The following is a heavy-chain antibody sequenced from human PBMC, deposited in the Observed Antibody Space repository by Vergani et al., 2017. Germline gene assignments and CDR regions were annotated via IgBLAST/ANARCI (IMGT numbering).Heavy chain of an antibody. CDR1: GGSFSGYY. J-gene: IGHJ4*02. CDR2: INHSGST. Sequence: QVQLQQWGAGLLKPSETLSLTCAVYGGSFSGYYWSWTRQPPGKGLEWIGEINHSGSTNYNPSLKSRVTISVDTSKNQFSLKLSSVTAADTAVYYCARGYGRQEFDYWGQGTLVTVSS. D-gene: IGHD3-10*01. V-gene: IGHV4-34*01. CDR3: ARGYGRQEFDY.